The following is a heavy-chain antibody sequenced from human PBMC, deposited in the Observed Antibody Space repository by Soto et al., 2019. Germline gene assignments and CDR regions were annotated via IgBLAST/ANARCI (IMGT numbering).Heavy chain of an antibody. J-gene: IGHJ4*02. V-gene: IGHV3-21*01. Sequence: EVQLVESGGGLVKPGGSLRLSCAASGFTFSSYSMNWVRQAPGKGLEWVSSISSSSSYIYYADSVKGRFTISRDNARNTLYLQMNSLRAENTAVYYGARVGGEYSSSSPYFDYWVQGSLVTVSS. CDR1: GFTFSSYS. CDR2: ISSSSSYI. CDR3: ARVGGEYSSSSPYFDY. D-gene: IGHD6-6*01.